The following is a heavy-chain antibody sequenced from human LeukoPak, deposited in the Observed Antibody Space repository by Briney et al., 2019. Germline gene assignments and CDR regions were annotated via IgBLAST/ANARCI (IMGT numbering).Heavy chain of an antibody. D-gene: IGHD3-16*01. CDR3: AADLRGMGYFDY. CDR1: GFTFTSSA. J-gene: IGHJ4*02. CDR2: IVVGSGNT. Sequence: APAKVSCKASGFTFTSSAVQWVRQARGQRLEWIGWIVVGSGNTNYAQKFQERVTITRDMSTSTAYMELSSLRSEDTAVYYCAADLRGMGYFDYWGQGTLVTVSS. V-gene: IGHV1-58*01.